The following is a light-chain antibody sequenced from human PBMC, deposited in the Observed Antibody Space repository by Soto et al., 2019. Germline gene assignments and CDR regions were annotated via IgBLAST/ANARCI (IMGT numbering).Light chain of an antibody. CDR3: QQYSDSPRT. Sequence: ESELTQSPGTLSLSPGARATLSCRASQTVTSAYLAWYQQKPDQAPNLLIYAASTRAVGIPDRFSASGSGTDFTLTIRRLEPEDFAVYYCQQYSDSPRTFGLGTKVEIK. CDR2: AAS. V-gene: IGKV3-20*01. CDR1: QTVTSAY. J-gene: IGKJ1*01.